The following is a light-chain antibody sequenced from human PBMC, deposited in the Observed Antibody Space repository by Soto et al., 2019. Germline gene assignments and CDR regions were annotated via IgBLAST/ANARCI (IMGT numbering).Light chain of an antibody. J-gene: IGLJ1*01. CDR3: AAWDDRLNGLYV. V-gene: IGLV1-44*01. Sequence: QSVLTQPPSASGTPGQRVTISCSGSSSNIGSNNVNWYQQLPGTAPKLLINSHNQRPSGVPVRFSGSKSGTSASLAISGLEFEDEAEYDCAAWDDRLNGLYVFGAGTKLTVL. CDR1: SSNIGSNN. CDR2: SHN.